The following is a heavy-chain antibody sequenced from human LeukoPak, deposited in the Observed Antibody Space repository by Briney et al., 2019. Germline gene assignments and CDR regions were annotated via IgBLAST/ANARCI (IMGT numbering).Heavy chain of an antibody. CDR2: ISTDGSQ. CDR1: GFTFSNFV. Sequence: GGSLRLSCSTSGFTFSNFVMQWVRQTPGKGLEYVSVISTDGSQYYPDSVKGRFTIFRDNSKNTLYLQMDSLRPEDTAIYYCAKNDGNIWQPHSWGQGTLVTVSS. V-gene: IGHV3-64D*06. J-gene: IGHJ4*02. CDR3: AKNDGNIWQPHS.